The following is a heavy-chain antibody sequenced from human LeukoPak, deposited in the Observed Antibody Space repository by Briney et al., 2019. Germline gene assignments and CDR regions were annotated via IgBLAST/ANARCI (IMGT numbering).Heavy chain of an antibody. CDR2: VSGSGVST. V-gene: IGHV3-23*01. CDR1: GFTFSSYS. Sequence: PGGSLRLSCAASGFTFSSYSMSWVRQAPGKGLEWVSTVSGSGVSTYYADSVKGRFIISRDNSKNTLYLQMHSLRAEDTAIYYCATSWLLRSAFDYWGQGTLVTVSS. D-gene: IGHD6-19*01. J-gene: IGHJ4*02. CDR3: ATSWLLRSAFDY.